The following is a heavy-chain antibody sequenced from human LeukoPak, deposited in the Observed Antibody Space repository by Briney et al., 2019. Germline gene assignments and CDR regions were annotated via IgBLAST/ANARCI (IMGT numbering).Heavy chain of an antibody. CDR1: GFTFSSYG. V-gene: IGHV3-33*08. Sequence: GGSLRLSCAASGFTFSSYGMHWVRQAPGKGLEWVAVIWYDGSNKYYADSVKGRFTISRDNSKNTLYLQMNSLRAEDTAVYYCARWYSSGWYYFDYWGQGTLVTVSS. CDR2: IWYDGSNK. J-gene: IGHJ4*02. D-gene: IGHD6-19*01. CDR3: ARWYSSGWYYFDY.